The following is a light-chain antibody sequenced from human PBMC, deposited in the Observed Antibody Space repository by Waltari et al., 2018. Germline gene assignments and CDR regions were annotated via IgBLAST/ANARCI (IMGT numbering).Light chain of an antibody. CDR2: DAS. CDR1: QSVGTP. V-gene: IGKV3-11*01. CDR3: QQRSIWPPLT. J-gene: IGKJ4*01. Sequence: EVVLTQSPATLSLSPGERATLYCRASQSVGTPLAWYQQRPGQAPRLLIVDASNRAAGIPGRFRGRGSGTDFTLTITNLEPEDFAVYYCQQRSIWPPLTFGGGTHVDVK.